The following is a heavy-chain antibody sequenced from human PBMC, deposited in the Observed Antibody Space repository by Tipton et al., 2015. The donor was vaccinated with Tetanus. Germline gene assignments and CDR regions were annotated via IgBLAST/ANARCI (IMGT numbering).Heavy chain of an antibody. CDR2: ISYSGRT. CDR3: ASANFESSKKGPFDF. CDR1: GGSMSGSGHY. J-gene: IGHJ4*02. V-gene: IGHV4-39*07. Sequence: GLVKPSETLSLTCIVSGGSMSGSGHYGAWVRQSPGKGLEWIGSISYSGRTYYSPSLKSRVTMSVDTSKNQFSLKLASVTAADTAVYFCASANFESSKKGPFDFWGPGTQVIVSA. D-gene: IGHD5-24*01.